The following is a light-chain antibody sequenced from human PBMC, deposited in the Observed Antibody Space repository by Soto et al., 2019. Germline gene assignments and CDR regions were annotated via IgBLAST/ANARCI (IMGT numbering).Light chain of an antibody. CDR1: QSVSSNY. V-gene: IGKV3-20*01. CDR3: QQYGSSLWK. J-gene: IGKJ1*01. CDR2: GAS. Sequence: EIVLTHSPGTLSFSPLYIATLSFSASQSVSSNYLAWYQQKPGQVPRLFIYGASRRATGIPDRFSGSGSGTDFTLTISGLEPEDFAVYYCQQYGSSLWKFGQGTKVDIK.